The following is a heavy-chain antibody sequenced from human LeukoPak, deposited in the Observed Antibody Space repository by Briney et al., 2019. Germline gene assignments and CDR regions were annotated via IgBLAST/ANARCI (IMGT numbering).Heavy chain of an antibody. CDR3: ARLGVVPAAILYYYYGMDV. D-gene: IGHD2-2*02. Sequence: GGSLRLSCAASGFTFSSYSMNWVRQAPGKGLEWVSSISSSSSYIYYADSVKGRFTISRDNAKNSLYLQMNSLRAEDTAVYYCARLGVVPAAILYYYYGMDVWGQGTTVTVSS. J-gene: IGHJ6*02. V-gene: IGHV3-21*04. CDR1: GFTFSSYS. CDR2: ISSSSSYI.